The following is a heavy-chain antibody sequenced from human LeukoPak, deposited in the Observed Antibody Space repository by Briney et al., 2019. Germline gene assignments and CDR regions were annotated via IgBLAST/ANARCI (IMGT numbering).Heavy chain of an antibody. V-gene: IGHV4-30-4*08. CDR2: IYYSGST. D-gene: IGHD6-13*01. CDR1: GGSISSGDYY. Sequence: SETLSLTCTVSGGSISSGDYYWSWIRQPPGKGLEWIGYIYYSGSTYYNPSLKSRVTISVDTSKNQFSLKLSSVTAADTAVYYCARDRKEQLVPLYYYYYMDVWGKGTTVTVSS. CDR3: ARDRKEQLVPLYYYYYMDV. J-gene: IGHJ6*03.